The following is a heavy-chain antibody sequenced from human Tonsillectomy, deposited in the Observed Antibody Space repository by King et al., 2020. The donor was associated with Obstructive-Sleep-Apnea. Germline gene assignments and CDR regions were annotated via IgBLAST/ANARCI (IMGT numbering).Heavy chain of an antibody. V-gene: IGHV3-9*01. J-gene: IGHJ4*02. Sequence: VQLVESGGGLVPPGRSLRLSCAASGFTFDDYAIHWVRQAPGKGLEWVSGINWNSGSIGYAASVRGRFTLSRDNAKNSVYLQMNSLRAEDTALYYCAKDMSSGGCGPSDSWAQGTLVTVSS. CDR3: AKDMSSGGCGPSDS. CDR1: GFTFDDYA. D-gene: IGHD6-25*01. CDR2: INWNSGSI.